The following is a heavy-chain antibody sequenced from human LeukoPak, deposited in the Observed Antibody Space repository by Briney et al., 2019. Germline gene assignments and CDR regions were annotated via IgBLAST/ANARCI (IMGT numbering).Heavy chain of an antibody. J-gene: IGHJ4*02. Sequence: GESLKISCKGSGYSFTNYWIGWVRPMPGKGLEWMGIIYPGDSDTRYSPSFQGQVTISADKSVSTAYLQWRSLKASDTAMYYCVRSGYDGLDSWGQGTLVTVSS. CDR3: VRSGYDGLDS. D-gene: IGHD5-12*01. V-gene: IGHV5-51*01. CDR2: IYPGDSDT. CDR1: GYSFTNYW.